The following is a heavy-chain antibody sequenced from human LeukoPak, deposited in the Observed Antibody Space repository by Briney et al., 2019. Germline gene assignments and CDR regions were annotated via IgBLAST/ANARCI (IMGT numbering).Heavy chain of an antibody. CDR3: AADPVDTAMATDY. CDR1: GYTFTRYY. V-gene: IGHV1-46*01. Sequence: ASVKVSCKASGYTFTRYYIHWVRQAPGQGPEWMGIINPSGGGTSYAQKFQGRVTMTRDMSTSTVYMELSSLRSEDTAVYYCAADPVDTAMATDYWGQGTLVTVSS. CDR2: INPSGGGT. D-gene: IGHD5-18*01. J-gene: IGHJ4*02.